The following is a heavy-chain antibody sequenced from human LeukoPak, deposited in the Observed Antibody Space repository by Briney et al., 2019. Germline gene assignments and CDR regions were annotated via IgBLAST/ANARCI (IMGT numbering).Heavy chain of an antibody. J-gene: IGHJ5*02. CDR1: GVSISSYY. D-gene: IGHD2-2*01. CDR3: ARRRIVVVPAAPPYNWFDP. Sequence: SETLSLTCTVSGVSISSYYWSWIRQPPGKGLEWIGSIYYSGSTYYNPSLKSQVTISVDTSKNQFSLKLSSVTAADTAVYYCARRRIVVVPAAPPYNWFDPWGQGTLVTVSS. CDR2: IYYSGST. V-gene: IGHV4-39*01.